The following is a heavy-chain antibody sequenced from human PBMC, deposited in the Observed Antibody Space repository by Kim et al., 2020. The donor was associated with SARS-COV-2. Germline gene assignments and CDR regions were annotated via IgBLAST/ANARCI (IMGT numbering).Heavy chain of an antibody. D-gene: IGHD6-13*01. J-gene: IGHJ2*01. CDR3: ARVAGYSSSWYVWYFDL. Sequence: VKGGFTISRDNSKNPLYLQMGSLRAEDMAVYYCARVAGYSSSWYVWYFDLWGRGTLVTVSS. V-gene: IGHV3-64*01.